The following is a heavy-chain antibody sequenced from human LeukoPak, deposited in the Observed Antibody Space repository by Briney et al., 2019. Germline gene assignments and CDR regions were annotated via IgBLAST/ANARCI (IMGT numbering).Heavy chain of an antibody. CDR1: GFTFSDYA. CDR2: ISGSGGST. CDR3: AKARGYCSGGSCYASDY. D-gene: IGHD2-15*01. J-gene: IGHJ4*02. V-gene: IGHV3-23*01. Sequence: GSLRLSCAASGFTFSDYAMSWVRQAPGKGLEWISTISGSGGSTYYADSVKGRFTISRDNSKNTLYLQMNSLRAEDTAVYFCAKARGYCSGGSCYASDYWGQGTLVTVSS.